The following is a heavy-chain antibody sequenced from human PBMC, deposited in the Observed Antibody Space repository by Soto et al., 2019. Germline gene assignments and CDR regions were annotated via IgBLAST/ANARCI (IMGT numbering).Heavy chain of an antibody. Sequence: PGGSLRLSCAASGFTFSNYAVSWVRQAQGKGLEWVSGLTSNGGGTYYADSVKGRFTVSRDNSKNSLYLQMNSLRAEDTAFYYCARVRSACFTGFDFWGQGTVVTVSS. D-gene: IGHD1-26*01. CDR2: LTSNGGGT. V-gene: IGHV3-23*01. J-gene: IGHJ4*02. CDR1: GFTFSNYA. CDR3: ARVRSACFTGFDF.